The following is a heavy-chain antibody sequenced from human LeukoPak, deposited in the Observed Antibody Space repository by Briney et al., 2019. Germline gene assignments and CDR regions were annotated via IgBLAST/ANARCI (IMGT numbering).Heavy chain of an antibody. V-gene: IGHV3-9*01. CDR3: AKDPAPYCGGDCAYFDY. CDR1: GFTFDDYA. J-gene: IGHJ4*02. Sequence: PGGSLRLSCAASGFTFDDYAMHWVRQAPGKGLEWVSGISRNSGSIGYADSVKGRFTISRDNAKNSLYLQMNSLRAEDTALYYCAKDPAPYCGGDCAYFDYWGQGTLVTVSS. D-gene: IGHD2-21*02. CDR2: ISRNSGSI.